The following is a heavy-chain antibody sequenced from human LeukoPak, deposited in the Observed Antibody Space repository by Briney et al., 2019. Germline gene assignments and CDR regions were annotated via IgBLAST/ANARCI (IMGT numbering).Heavy chain of an antibody. J-gene: IGHJ6*03. CDR2: IIPIFGTA. V-gene: IGHV1-69*13. CDR3: ARSLHPSNYYPYYYYMDV. Sequence: SVKVSCKASGSTFSSYAISWVRQAPGQGLEWMGGIIPIFGTANYAQKFQGRVTITADESTSTAYMELSSLRSEDTAVYYCARSLHPSNYYPYYYYMDVWGKGTTVTVSS. D-gene: IGHD3-10*01. CDR1: GSTFSSYA.